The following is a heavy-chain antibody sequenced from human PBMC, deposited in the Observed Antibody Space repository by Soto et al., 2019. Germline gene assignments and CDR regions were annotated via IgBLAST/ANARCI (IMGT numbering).Heavy chain of an antibody. D-gene: IGHD1-1*01. CDR3: ARGSTTNWYFDL. CDR2: IIPLFGTA. J-gene: IGHJ2*01. V-gene: IGHV1-69*06. Sequence: QVKLVQSGAEVKKPGSSVKVSCRASGGTFSNYAISWVRQAPGQGLEWMGGIIPLFGTANYVQKFQGRVTITADKSTPTAYMELNSLRSEDTAVYYCARGSTTNWYFDLWGRGTLVNVSS. CDR1: GGTFSNYA.